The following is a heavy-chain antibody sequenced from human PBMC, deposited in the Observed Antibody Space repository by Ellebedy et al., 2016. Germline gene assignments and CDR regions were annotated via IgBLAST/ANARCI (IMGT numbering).Heavy chain of an antibody. V-gene: IGHV3-30-3*01. CDR2: ISYDGSNK. CDR1: GFTFSSYA. J-gene: IGHJ4*02. D-gene: IGHD5-18*01. CDR3: ARDYPPKDSYGLRG. Sequence: GESLKISCAASGFTFSSYAMHWVRQAPGKGLEWVAVISYDGSNKYYADSVKGRFTISRDNSKNTLYLQMNSLRAEDTAVYYCARDYPPKDSYGLRGWGQGTLVTVSS.